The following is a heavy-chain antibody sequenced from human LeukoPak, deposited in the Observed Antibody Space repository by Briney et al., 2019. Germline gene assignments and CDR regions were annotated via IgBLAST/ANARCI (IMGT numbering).Heavy chain of an antibody. J-gene: IGHJ3*02. V-gene: IGHV1-18*01. Sequence: ASVKVSCKASGYSFDRYGVSWVRQAPAQGLEWLGWIGAFNGNTNYAQNLQGRVTMTADTSTTTAYMELRSLSSDDTAVYYCARDFLSYDGSENHFEDTFDIWGQGTMVIVSS. D-gene: IGHD3-22*01. CDR1: GYSFDRYG. CDR3: ARDFLSYDGSENHFEDTFDI. CDR2: IGAFNGNT.